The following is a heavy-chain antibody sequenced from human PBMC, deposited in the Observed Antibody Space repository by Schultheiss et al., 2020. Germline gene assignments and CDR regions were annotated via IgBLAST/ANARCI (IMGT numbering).Heavy chain of an antibody. V-gene: IGHV3-74*01. CDR3: ARDGGGRGEVLRYFDWLSMTPYYYYGMDV. J-gene: IGHJ6*02. Sequence: GGSLRLSCAASGFTFSRYAMHWVRQAPDRGLEWVSRINSDGSSTSYADSVKGRFTISRDNAKNTLYLQMNSLRAEDTAVYYCARDGGGRGEVLRYFDWLSMTPYYYYGMDVWGQGTTVTVSS. CDR2: INSDGSST. CDR1: GFTFSRYA. D-gene: IGHD3-9*01.